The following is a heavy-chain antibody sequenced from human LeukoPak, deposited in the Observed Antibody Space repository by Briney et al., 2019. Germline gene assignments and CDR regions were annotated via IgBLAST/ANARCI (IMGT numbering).Heavy chain of an antibody. Sequence: SSETLSLTCAVYGGSFSGYYWSWIRQPPGKGLEWIGEINHSGSTNYNPSLKSRVTISVDTSKNHFSLRLTSVTAADTAVYYCARAESGYWGQGTLVTVSS. D-gene: IGHD3-10*01. CDR1: GGSFSGYY. CDR3: ARAESGY. J-gene: IGHJ4*02. V-gene: IGHV4-34*01. CDR2: INHSGST.